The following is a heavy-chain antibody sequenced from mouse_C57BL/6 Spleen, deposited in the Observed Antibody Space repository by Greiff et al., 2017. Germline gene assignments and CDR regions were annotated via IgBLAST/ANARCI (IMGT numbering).Heavy chain of an antibody. D-gene: IGHD2-1*01. CDR2: IHPNSGST. CDR1: GYTFTSYW. Sequence: QVQLKQPGAELVKPGASVKLSCKASGYTFTSYWMHWVKQRPGQGLEWIGMIHPNSGSTNYNEKFKSKATLTVDKSSSTAYMQLSSLTSEDSAVYYCARRNYGNPYYFDYWGQGTTLTVSS. J-gene: IGHJ2*01. CDR3: ARRNYGNPYYFDY. V-gene: IGHV1-64*01.